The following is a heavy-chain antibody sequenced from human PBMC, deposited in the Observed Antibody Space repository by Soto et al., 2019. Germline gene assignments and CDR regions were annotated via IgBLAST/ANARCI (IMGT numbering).Heavy chain of an antibody. Sequence: ASVKVSCKASGYTFTSYYMHWVRQAPGQGLEWMGIFDPKDGKTSYAQKFQGRVTMTEDTSTDTAYMELSSLRSEDTAVYYCATVLNGPSGYSYGSHYFDYWGQGTMVTVS. CDR1: GYTFTSYY. J-gene: IGHJ4*02. CDR2: FDPKDGKT. CDR3: ATVLNGPSGYSYGSHYFDY. V-gene: IGHV1-24*01. D-gene: IGHD5-18*01.